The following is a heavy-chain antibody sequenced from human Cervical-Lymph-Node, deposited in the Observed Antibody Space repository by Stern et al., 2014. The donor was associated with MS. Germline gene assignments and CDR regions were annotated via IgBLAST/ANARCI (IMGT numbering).Heavy chain of an antibody. CDR2: NSAYNGNT. CDR1: GYTFTSYG. J-gene: IGHJ3*02. V-gene: IGHV1-18*01. Sequence: QVQLVESGAEVKKPGASVTVSCKASGYTFTSYGISWVRQAPGQGLEWMGWNSAYNGNTNDAQKLQGRVTMTTDTSTITAYMELMSLRSDDTAVYYCARGLLGSENAFDIWGQGTMVTVSS. CDR3: ARGLLGSENAFDI. D-gene: IGHD2-15*01.